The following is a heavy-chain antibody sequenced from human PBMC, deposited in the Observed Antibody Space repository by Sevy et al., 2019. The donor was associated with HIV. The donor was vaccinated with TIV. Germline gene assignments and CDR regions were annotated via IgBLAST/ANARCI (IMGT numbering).Heavy chain of an antibody. V-gene: IGHV3-23*01. CDR1: GFTFRSYV. D-gene: IGHD1-26*01. CDR3: AKDGGVGATHFDY. J-gene: IGHJ4*02. CDR2: ISGSGGST. Sequence: GGSLRLSCAASGFTFRSYVMNWVRQAPGKGPEWVSGISGSGGSTYYADSVKGRFTISRDNSKDTLYLQMNSLRAEDTAVYYRAKDGGVGATHFDYWGQGTLVTVSS.